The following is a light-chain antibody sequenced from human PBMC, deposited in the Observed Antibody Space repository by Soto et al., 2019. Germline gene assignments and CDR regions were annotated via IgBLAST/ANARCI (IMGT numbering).Light chain of an antibody. CDR1: QSVLYSSNNKNH. Sequence: DIVMTQSPGSLAVSLGERATINCKSSQSVLYSSNNKNHLAWYQQKPGQPPKLLIYWASTRESGVPDRFSGSGSGTDFTLTISSLQAEDVAVYYCQQFYSSPVTFGQGTKLEIK. V-gene: IGKV4-1*01. CDR3: QQFYSSPVT. J-gene: IGKJ2*01. CDR2: WAS.